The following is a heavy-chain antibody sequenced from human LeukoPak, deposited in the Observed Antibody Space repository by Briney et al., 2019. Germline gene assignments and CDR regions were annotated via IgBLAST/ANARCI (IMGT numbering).Heavy chain of an antibody. Sequence: GGSLRLSCIASGLPFSDAWVSWVRQAPGKGLEWVGRIKSKGSGGTADYGAPVKDRFAISRDDLENTVYLQMSSLKTEDTAVYYCSWIRGALGYYYMDDWGKGTPVTISS. J-gene: IGHJ6*03. D-gene: IGHD3-10*01. V-gene: IGHV3-15*01. CDR3: SWIRGALGYYYMDD. CDR1: GLPFSDAW. CDR2: IKSKGSGGTA.